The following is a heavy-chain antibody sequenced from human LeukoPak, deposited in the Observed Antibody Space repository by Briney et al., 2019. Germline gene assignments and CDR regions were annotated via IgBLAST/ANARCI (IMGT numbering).Heavy chain of an antibody. CDR1: GYTFTTYA. CDR2: INTNTGNP. J-gene: IGHJ3*02. CDR3: ARESRGSSNWYRGGPDAFHI. V-gene: IGHV7-4-1*02. Sequence: ASVKVSCKASGYTFTTYAMNWVRQAPGQGLEWMGWINTNTGNPTYAQGFTGRFVFSLDTSVSTTYLQISSLKAEDTAVYYCARESRGSSNWYRGGPDAFHIGGQGTMVTVYS. D-gene: IGHD1-26*01.